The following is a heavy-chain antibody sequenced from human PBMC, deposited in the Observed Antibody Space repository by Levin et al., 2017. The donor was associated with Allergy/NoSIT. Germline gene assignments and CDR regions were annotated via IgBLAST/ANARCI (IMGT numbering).Heavy chain of an antibody. V-gene: IGHV3-74*01. D-gene: IGHD2-2*01. CDR1: GFTFSTHW. J-gene: IGHJ3*02. CDR2: INIDGTSI. Sequence: QPGGSLRLSCAASGFTFSTHWMHWVRQAPGKGLVWVSRINIDGTSIAYADSVKGRFTISRDNAKNMLYLQMNNLRAEDTAVYYCAREPPSAFDIWGQGTMVTVSS. CDR3: AREPPSAFDI.